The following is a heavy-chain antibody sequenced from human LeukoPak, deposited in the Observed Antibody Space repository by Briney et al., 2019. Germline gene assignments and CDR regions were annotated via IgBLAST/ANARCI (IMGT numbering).Heavy chain of an antibody. CDR2: INPNSGGT. J-gene: IGHJ6*02. CDR3: ARDRRGSGWYYFYYGMDV. V-gene: IGHV1-2*02. CDR1: GFTFSSYG. D-gene: IGHD6-19*01. Sequence: PGGSLRLSCAASGFTFSSYGMHWVRQAPGQGLEWMGWINPNSGGTKNAQKFQGRVTMTRDTSISTAYMDLSALTSDDTAVYYCARDRRGSGWYYFYYGMDVWGQGTTVTVSS.